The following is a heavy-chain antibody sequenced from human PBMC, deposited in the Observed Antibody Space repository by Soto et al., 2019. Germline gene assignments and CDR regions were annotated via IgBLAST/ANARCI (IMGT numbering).Heavy chain of an antibody. CDR3: ARELVDYYDSSVVWFDP. D-gene: IGHD3-22*01. CDR2: IYYSGST. Sequence: QVQLQESGPGLVKPSQTLSLTCTVSGGSISSGDYYWSWIRQPPGKGLEWIGYIYYSGSTYYNPSLKSRVTISVDTSKNQFSLKLSSVTAADTAVYYCARELVDYYDSSVVWFDPWGQGTLVTVSS. CDR1: GGSISSGDYY. J-gene: IGHJ5*02. V-gene: IGHV4-30-4*01.